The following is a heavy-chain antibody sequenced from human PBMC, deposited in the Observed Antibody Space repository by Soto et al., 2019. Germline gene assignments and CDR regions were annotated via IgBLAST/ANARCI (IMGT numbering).Heavy chain of an antibody. CDR2: IYTSGST. CDR1: GGSISSYY. Sequence: SSETLSLTCTVSGGSISSYYWSWIRQPAGKGLEWIGRIYTSGSTNYNPSLKSRVTMSVDTSKNQFSLKLSSVTAADTAVYYCARESSGWYAPPIDYWGQGTLVTVSS. J-gene: IGHJ4*02. D-gene: IGHD6-19*01. CDR3: ARESSGWYAPPIDY. V-gene: IGHV4-4*07.